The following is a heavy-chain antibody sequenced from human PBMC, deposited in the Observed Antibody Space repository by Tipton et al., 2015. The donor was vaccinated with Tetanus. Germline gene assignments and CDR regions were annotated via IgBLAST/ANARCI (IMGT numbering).Heavy chain of an antibody. CDR2: IYFEGST. D-gene: IGHD3-10*01. V-gene: IGHV4-59*04. CDR3: ARHLYGYWFDP. Sequence: TLSLTCSVSDGSSRNYYWSWIRQPPGKGLEWIASIYFEGSTYYSPSLESRVTIAVDTSQNVFSLRLTSVTAADTAVYYCARHLYGYWFDPWGQGALVTVSS. CDR1: DGSSRNYY. J-gene: IGHJ5*02.